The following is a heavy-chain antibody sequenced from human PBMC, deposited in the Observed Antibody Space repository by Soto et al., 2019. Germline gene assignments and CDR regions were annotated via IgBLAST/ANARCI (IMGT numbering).Heavy chain of an antibody. D-gene: IGHD5-18*01. CDR1: GYTLTELS. J-gene: IGHJ4*02. CDR2: FDPEDGET. V-gene: IGHV1-24*01. Sequence: GASVKVPCKVSGYTLTELSMHWVRQAPGKGLEWMGGFDPEDGETIYAQKFQGRVTMTEDTSTDTAYMELSSLRSEDTAVYYCATHPTIQLWFTLDYWGQGTLVTVAS. CDR3: ATHPTIQLWFTLDY.